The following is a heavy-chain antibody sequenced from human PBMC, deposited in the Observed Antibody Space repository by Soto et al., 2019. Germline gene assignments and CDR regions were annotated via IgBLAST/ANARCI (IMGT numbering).Heavy chain of an antibody. J-gene: IGHJ3*02. CDR3: AAGARGRWIRGAFDI. D-gene: IGHD5-18*01. Sequence: QMQLVRSGPEVKKPGTSVKVSCKASGFTFTPSAVQWVRQARGQRPEWIGWIVVGSGLTNFAQKFQGRVTITRDMSTSTAFMELSSLRSDDTAVYYCAAGARGRWIRGAFDIWGQGTMVTVSS. CDR2: IVVGSGLT. CDR1: GFTFTPSA. V-gene: IGHV1-58*01.